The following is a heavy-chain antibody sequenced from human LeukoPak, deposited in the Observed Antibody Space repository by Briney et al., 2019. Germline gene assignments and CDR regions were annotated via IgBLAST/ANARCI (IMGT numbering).Heavy chain of an antibody. Sequence: GASVKVSCKASGYTFTSYGISWVRQAPGQGLEWMGWISAYNGNTNYAQKLQGRVTMTTDTSTSTAYMELRSLRSDDTAVYYCARDFNEYYESAPFDYWGQGTLVTVSS. CDR3: ARDFNEYYESAPFDY. V-gene: IGHV1-18*01. J-gene: IGHJ4*02. D-gene: IGHD3-3*01. CDR2: ISAYNGNT. CDR1: GYTFTSYG.